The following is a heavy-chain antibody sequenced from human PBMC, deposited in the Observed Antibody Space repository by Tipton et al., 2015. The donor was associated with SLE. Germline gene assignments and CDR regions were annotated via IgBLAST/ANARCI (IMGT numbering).Heavy chain of an antibody. CDR2: IYYSGST. V-gene: IGHV4-59*12. CDR3: ARDPLDTAMPCDAFDI. Sequence: LRLSCAVYGGSFSGYYWSWIRQPPGKGLEWIGYIYYSGSTNYNPSLKSRVTISVDTSKNQFSLKLSSVTAADTAVYYCARDPLDTAMPCDAFDIWGQGTMVTVSS. D-gene: IGHD5-18*01. J-gene: IGHJ3*02. CDR1: GGSFSGYY.